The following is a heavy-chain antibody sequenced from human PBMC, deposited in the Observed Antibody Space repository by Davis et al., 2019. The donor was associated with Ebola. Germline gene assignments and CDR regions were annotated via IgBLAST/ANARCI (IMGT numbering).Heavy chain of an antibody. D-gene: IGHD6-13*01. CDR1: GYTFTSYY. J-gene: IGHJ5*02. Sequence: AASVKVSCKASGYTFTSYYMHWVRQAPGQGLEWMGIINPSGGSTSCAQKFQGRVTMTRDTSTSTVYMELSSLRSEDTAVYYCARGARASRQQGWFDPWGQGTLVTVSS. V-gene: IGHV1-46*01. CDR2: INPSGGST. CDR3: ARGARASRQQGWFDP.